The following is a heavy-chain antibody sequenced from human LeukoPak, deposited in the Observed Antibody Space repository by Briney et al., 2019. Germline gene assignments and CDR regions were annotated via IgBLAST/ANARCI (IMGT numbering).Heavy chain of an antibody. CDR2: IKEDGSDK. CDR3: ARDQGWLQFDY. V-gene: IGHV3-7*01. CDR1: GFTVSSNY. D-gene: IGHD5-24*01. Sequence: GVSLRLSCAASGFTVSSNYMSWVRQAPGKGLEWVANIKEDGSDKYYVDSVKGRFTISRDNVKNSLYLQMNSLRADDTAVYYCARDQGWLQFDYWGQGTLVTVSS. J-gene: IGHJ4*02.